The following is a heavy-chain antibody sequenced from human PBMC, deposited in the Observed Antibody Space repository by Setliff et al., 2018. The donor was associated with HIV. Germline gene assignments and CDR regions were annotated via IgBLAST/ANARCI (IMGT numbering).Heavy chain of an antibody. Sequence: PGESLKISCAASGFTFSDHYMDWVRQAPGKGLEWVGRIRRKANGYTAEYAASVKGRFTISRYDSRNSLYLQMNSLRAEDTAVYYCARSGGDCSGISCYSLWFDPWGHGTLVTVSS. CDR2: IRRKANGYTA. D-gene: IGHD2-15*01. J-gene: IGHJ5*02. V-gene: IGHV3-72*01. CDR1: GFTFSDHY. CDR3: ARSGGDCSGISCYSLWFDP.